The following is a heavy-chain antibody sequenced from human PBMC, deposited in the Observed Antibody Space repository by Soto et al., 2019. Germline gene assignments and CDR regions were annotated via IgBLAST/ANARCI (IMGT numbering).Heavy chain of an antibody. D-gene: IGHD1-1*01. CDR2: IYWEDDK. Sequence: QITLKESGPTLVKPTQTLTLTCTFSGFSLSTSGVGVGWILQPPGKALEWLALIYWEDDKRYNPSLKSRLTITKDTSKNQVVLTMTNKDPVDTGTYYCAPRGTGVGTWYFDLWGRGTLVTVSS. J-gene: IGHJ2*01. CDR1: GFSLSTSGVG. CDR3: APRGTGVGTWYFDL. V-gene: IGHV2-5*02.